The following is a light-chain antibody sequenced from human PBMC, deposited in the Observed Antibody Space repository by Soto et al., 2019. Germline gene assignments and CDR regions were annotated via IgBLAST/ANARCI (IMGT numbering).Light chain of an antibody. CDR1: QNIHNY. V-gene: IGKV3-11*01. Sequence: ETVLTQSPASLSLSPGERATLSCRASQNIHNYLAWYQQKPGQPPRLLIFDTSYRAAGVPARFSGSGSGTDFTLTISSLEPEDFAVYYCQQREHWPPITFGQGTRLE. CDR3: QQREHWPPIT. J-gene: IGKJ5*01. CDR2: DTS.